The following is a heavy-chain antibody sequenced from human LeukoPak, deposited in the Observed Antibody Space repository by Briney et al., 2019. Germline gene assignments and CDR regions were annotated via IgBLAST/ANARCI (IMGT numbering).Heavy chain of an antibody. CDR3: ARLRGSGSYYIGWDAFDV. D-gene: IGHD3-10*01. J-gene: IGHJ3*01. V-gene: IGHV1-69*10. CDR1: GGTLATFA. CDR2: ISHILAAA. Sequence: GASVKVSCKASGGTLATFAISWVRQAPGQGLEWMGGISHILAAANYAQKFQGRVTITADKSTSTAYMDLSSLRSEDTAVYYCARLRGSGSYYIGWDAFDVWGQGTMVTVSS.